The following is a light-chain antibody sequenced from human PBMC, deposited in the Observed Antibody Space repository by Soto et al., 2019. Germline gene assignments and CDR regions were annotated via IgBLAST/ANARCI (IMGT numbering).Light chain of an antibody. CDR2: DVS. Sequence: QSALTQPASVSGSPGQSIIISCTGTSSDVGGYNHVSWYQQHPGKAPKLMIYDVSNRPSGVSNRFSGSKSGNTATLTISGLQAEDEADYYCSSYTRRSTVVFGGGTKLTVL. CDR1: SSDVGGYNH. CDR3: SSYTRRSTVV. V-gene: IGLV2-14*03. J-gene: IGLJ3*02.